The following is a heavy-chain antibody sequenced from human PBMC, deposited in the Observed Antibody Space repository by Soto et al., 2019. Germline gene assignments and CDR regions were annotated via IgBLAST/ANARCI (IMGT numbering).Heavy chain of an antibody. D-gene: IGHD6-6*01. Sequence: PSETLSLTCTVSGGSISSGDYYWSWIRQPPGKGLEWIGYIYYSGSTYYNPSLKSRVTISVDTSKNQFSLKLSSVTAADTAVYYCARERPDGARLDPCGPGTLVTVSS. CDR1: GGSISSGDYY. CDR2: IYYSGST. V-gene: IGHV4-30-4*01. CDR3: ARERPDGARLDP. J-gene: IGHJ5*02.